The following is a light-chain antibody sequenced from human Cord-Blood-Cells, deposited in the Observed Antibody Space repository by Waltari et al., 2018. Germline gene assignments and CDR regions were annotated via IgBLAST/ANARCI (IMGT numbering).Light chain of an antibody. J-gene: IGKJ1*01. Sequence: EIVLTHSPVTLSLSAEERVTLSCRASQSVSSSHLAWYQQKPGQAPRLLIYGASSRDTGIPDRFSGSGSGTDFTLTISRLEPEDFAVYYCQQYGSSPRTFGQGTKVEIK. CDR2: GAS. V-gene: IGKV3-20*01. CDR3: QQYGSSPRT. CDR1: QSVSSSH.